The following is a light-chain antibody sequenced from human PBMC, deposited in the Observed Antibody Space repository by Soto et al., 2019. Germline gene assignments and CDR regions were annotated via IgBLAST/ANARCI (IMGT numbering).Light chain of an antibody. Sequence: QLVLTQSPSASASRGASVKLTCTLSSGHSSYAIAWHQQQPEKGPRYLMKLNSDGRHSKGDGIPDRFSGSSSGAERYLTISSLQSEDEADYYCQTWGTGIPWVFGGGTKLTVL. J-gene: IGLJ3*02. V-gene: IGLV4-69*01. CDR1: SGHSSYA. CDR3: QTWGTGIPWV. CDR2: LNSDGRH.